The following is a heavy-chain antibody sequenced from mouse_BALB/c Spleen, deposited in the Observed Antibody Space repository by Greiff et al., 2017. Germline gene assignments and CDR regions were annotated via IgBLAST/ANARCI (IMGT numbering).Heavy chain of an antibody. V-gene: IGHV1S81*02. CDR1: GYTFTSYY. Sequence: QVQLKQSGAELVKPGASVKLSCKASGYTFTSYYMYWVKQRPGQGLEWIGEINPSNGGTNFNEKFKGKATMTVDKSSSTAYMELARLTSEDSAIYYCAREELGKPWFAYWGQGTLVTVSA. J-gene: IGHJ3*01. CDR2: INPSNGGT. D-gene: IGHD4-1*01. CDR3: AREELGKPWFAY.